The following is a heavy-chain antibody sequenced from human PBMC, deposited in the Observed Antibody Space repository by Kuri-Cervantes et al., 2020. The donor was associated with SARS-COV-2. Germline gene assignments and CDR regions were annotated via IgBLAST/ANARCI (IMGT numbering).Heavy chain of an antibody. J-gene: IGHJ6*03. V-gene: IGHV4-39*01. CDR1: GGSISSSSYY. Sequence: SETLSLTCTVSGGSISSSSYYWGWIRQPPGKGLEWIGSIYYSGSTYYNPSLKSRVTISVDTSKNQFSLKLSSVTAADTAVYYCARPYYDPDYYYYYYMGVWGKGTTVTVSS. CDR3: ARPYYDPDYYYYYYMGV. D-gene: IGHD3-3*01. CDR2: IYYSGST.